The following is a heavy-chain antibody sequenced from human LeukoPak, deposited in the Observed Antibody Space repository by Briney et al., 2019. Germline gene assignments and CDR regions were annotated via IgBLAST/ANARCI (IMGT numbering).Heavy chain of an antibody. J-gene: IGHJ6*02. Sequence: TSETLSLTCTVSGGSINSFYWSWIRQPAGKGLEWIGRIYTSGSTNYNPSLKSRVTISVDTSKNQFSLKLSSVTAADTAVYYCARTLPSFYYYGMDVWGQGTTVTVSS. CDR3: ARTLPSFYYYGMDV. CDR1: GGSINSFY. D-gene: IGHD1-26*01. CDR2: IYTSGST. V-gene: IGHV4-4*07.